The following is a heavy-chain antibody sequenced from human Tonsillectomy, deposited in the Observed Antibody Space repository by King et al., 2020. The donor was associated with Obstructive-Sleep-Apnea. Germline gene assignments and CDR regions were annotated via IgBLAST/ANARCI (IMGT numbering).Heavy chain of an antibody. CDR2: MNPNSGNT. CDR1: GYTFTSYD. V-gene: IGHV1-8*01. CDR3: ARGDSLVRGVYGS. J-gene: IGHJ5*02. Sequence: QLVQSGAELKKPGASVKVSCKASGYTFTSYDINWVRQATGQGLEWMGWMNPNSGNTGYAQKFKGRVTMTSNTSISTAYMELSSLKSEDTAVYYCARGDSLVRGVYGSWGQGTLVAVSS. D-gene: IGHD3-10*01.